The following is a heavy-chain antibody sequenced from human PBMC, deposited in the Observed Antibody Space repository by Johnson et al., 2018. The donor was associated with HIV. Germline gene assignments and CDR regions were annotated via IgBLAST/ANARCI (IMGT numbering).Heavy chain of an antibody. CDR2: ISYDGSNK. D-gene: IGHD6-19*01. CDR3: AKDQYGQWLAHAFDI. V-gene: IGHV3-30*18. CDR1: AFTFSSYG. Sequence: QVQLVESGGGVVQPGRSLRLSCAASAFTFSSYGMHLVRQAPGKGLEWVAVISYDGSNKYYADSVKGRFTISRDNSKNTLYLQMNSLRAEATAVYYCAKDQYGQWLAHAFDIWGQGTMVTVSS. J-gene: IGHJ3*02.